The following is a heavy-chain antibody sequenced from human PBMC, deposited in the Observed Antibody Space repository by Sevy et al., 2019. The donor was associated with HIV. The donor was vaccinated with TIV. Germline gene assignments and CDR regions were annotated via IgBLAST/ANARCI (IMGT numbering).Heavy chain of an antibody. CDR3: AKGTGVTGSDMGAFDI. CDR1: GFTFSYYA. CDR2: ISGRGAST. Sequence: GGSLRLSCAASGFTFSYYAMSWVRQAPGKGLEWVSGISGRGASTYYADFVKGRFTISRDNSKNTLYLQMNSLRAEDTAAYHCAKGTGVTGSDMGAFDIWGQGTMVTVSS. D-gene: IGHD1-20*01. J-gene: IGHJ3*02. V-gene: IGHV3-23*01.